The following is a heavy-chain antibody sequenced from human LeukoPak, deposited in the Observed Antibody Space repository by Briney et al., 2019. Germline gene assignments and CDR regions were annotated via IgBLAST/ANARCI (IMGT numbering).Heavy chain of an antibody. CDR3: ARDRAWNYFDY. CDR1: GFTFSGYG. J-gene: IGHJ4*02. V-gene: IGHV3-30*03. Sequence: PGGSLRLSCAASGFTFSGYGMHWVRQAPGKGLEWVAIISNDGSRKYYAHSVEGRFTISRDNSKNTLYLQMDSLRAEGTAVYYCARDRAWNYFDYWGQGTLVTVSS. CDR2: ISNDGSRK. D-gene: IGHD3-3*01.